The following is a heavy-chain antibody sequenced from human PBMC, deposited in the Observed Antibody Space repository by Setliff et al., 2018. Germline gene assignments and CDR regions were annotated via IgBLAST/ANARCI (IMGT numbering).Heavy chain of an antibody. CDR2: IYYSGST. V-gene: IGHV4-31*03. CDR3: ARLQYEMGLVYYYYYYMDV. Sequence: SETLSLTCTVSGGSISSGGYYWSWIRQHPGKGLEWIGYIYYSGSTYYNPSLKSRVTISVDTSKNQFSLKLSSVTAADTAVYYCARLQYEMGLVYYYYYYMDVWGKGTTVTVSS. D-gene: IGHD4-4*01. CDR1: GGSISSGGYY. J-gene: IGHJ6*03.